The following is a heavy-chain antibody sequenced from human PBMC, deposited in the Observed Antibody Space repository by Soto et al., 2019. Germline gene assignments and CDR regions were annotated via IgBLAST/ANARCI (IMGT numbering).Heavy chain of an antibody. CDR2: ISADSGNT. D-gene: IGHD3-22*01. J-gene: IGHJ4*02. CDR1: GFTFINYG. CDR3: ARERYDSSGPPRY. Sequence: QVQLVQSGAEVKKPGASVKVSCKASGFTFINYGFAWVRQAPGQGLEWMGWISADSGNTNYAQKLQGRVTMTTDTSTSTAYMELRRLTSDDTAVYYCARERYDSSGPPRYWGQGTLVTVAS. V-gene: IGHV1-18*04.